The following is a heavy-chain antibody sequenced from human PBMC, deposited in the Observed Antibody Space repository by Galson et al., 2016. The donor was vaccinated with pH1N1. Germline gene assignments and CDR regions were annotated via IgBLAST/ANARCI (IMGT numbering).Heavy chain of an antibody. CDR1: GFTFSDYW. J-gene: IGHJ2*01. Sequence: SLRLSCAGSGFTFSDYWMSWVRQAPGKGLEWVANIKQDGSTKYFVDSVKGRFTISRDNSKNTLYRQMNSLRAEDTAVYYCAKGDYGDYVGYFDLWGRGTLVTVSS. CDR2: IKQDGSTK. V-gene: IGHV3-7*01. CDR3: AKGDYGDYVGYFDL. D-gene: IGHD4-17*01.